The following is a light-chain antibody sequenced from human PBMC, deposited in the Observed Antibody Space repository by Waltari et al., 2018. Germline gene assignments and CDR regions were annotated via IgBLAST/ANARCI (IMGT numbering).Light chain of an antibody. CDR2: GAS. J-gene: IGKJ4*01. V-gene: IGKV3-15*01. CDR3: QQYDDWPPLT. CDR1: QRVTTN. Sequence: CKASQRVTTNLTWYQQKPGQAPRLLMVGASTRATGVPGRFSGSGSGTEFTLTINNVQPEDFAIYYCQQYDDWPPLTFGGGTKVE.